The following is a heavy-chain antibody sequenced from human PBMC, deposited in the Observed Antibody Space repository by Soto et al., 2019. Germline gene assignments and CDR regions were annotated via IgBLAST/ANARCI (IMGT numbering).Heavy chain of an antibody. J-gene: IGHJ6*02. Sequence: GGSLRLSCAASGFTFSSYGMHWVRQAPGKGLEWVAVIWYDGSNKYYADSVKGRFTISRDNSKNTLYLQMNSLRVEETDVYYCAREPWISTGDVYYYYGMDVWGQGTTVTVSS. CDR1: GFTFSSYG. CDR3: AREPWISTGDVYYYYGMDV. D-gene: IGHD2-2*01. V-gene: IGHV3-33*01. CDR2: IWYDGSNK.